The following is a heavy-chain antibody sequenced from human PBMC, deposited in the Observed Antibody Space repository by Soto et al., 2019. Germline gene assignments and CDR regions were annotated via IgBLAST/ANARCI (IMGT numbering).Heavy chain of an antibody. Sequence: LSLTCAVYGGSFSGYYWSWIRQPPGKGLEWIGEINHSGTTNYNPSLKSRVTISVDTSKNQFSLKLSSVTAADTAVYYCARTGYSSGWYKAAFDIWGQGTMVTVSS. V-gene: IGHV4-34*01. CDR1: GGSFSGYY. D-gene: IGHD6-19*01. CDR2: INHSGTT. J-gene: IGHJ3*02. CDR3: ARTGYSSGWYKAAFDI.